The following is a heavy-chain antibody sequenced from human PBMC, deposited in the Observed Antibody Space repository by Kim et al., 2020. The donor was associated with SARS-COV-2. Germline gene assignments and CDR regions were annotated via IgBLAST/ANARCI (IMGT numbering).Heavy chain of an antibody. CDR1: GFTFIDYY. D-gene: IGHD6-25*01. J-gene: IGHJ2*01. Sequence: GGSLRLSCAASGFTFIDYYMNWVRQAPGKGLEWISYTSSSSSNKRYADSVKGRFTISRDNARNSLYLQMYSLRPEDTAVYYCARGVPATVSAGYFELGGRGTLVPVSS. V-gene: IGHV3-11*06. CDR3: ARGVPATVSAGYFEL. CDR2: TSSSSSNK.